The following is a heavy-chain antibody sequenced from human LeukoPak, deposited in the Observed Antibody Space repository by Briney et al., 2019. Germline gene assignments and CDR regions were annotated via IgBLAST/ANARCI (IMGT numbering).Heavy chain of an antibody. CDR2: ISGSADST. D-gene: IGHD2-15*01. J-gene: IGHJ4*02. CDR3: AKLNSGAEYYFDY. Sequence: PGGSLRFSCAVSGFTFNIYAMSWVRQALGKGLEWVSSISGSADSTYYADSVKGRFTISRDNSKNTLYLQMNSLRAEDTAVYYCAKLNSGAEYYFDYWGQGTLVTVSS. CDR1: GFTFNIYA. V-gene: IGHV3-23*01.